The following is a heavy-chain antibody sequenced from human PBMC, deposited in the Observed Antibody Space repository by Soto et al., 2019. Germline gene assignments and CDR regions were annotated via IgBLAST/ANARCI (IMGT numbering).Heavy chain of an antibody. J-gene: IGHJ6*02. CDR1: GYSFTNYG. D-gene: IGHD2-2*01. Sequence: QVQLVQSGTEVKKPGASVKVSCKASGYSFTNYGFSWVRQAPGQGLEWMGWISTYNGETKYAQKLQGRVTMTTDTSTSTADMELRSLRSDDTAVYYCARGDCSSTRCYYIGIAGMDVWGQGTTVTVSS. CDR2: ISTYNGET. V-gene: IGHV1-18*01. CDR3: ARGDCSSTRCYYIGIAGMDV.